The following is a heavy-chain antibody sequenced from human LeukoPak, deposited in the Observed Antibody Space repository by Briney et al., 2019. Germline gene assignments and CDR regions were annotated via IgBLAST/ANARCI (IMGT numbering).Heavy chain of an antibody. CDR1: GFTFSSYA. V-gene: IGHV3-30-3*01. Sequence: PGRSLRLSCAASGFTFSSYAMHWVRQAPGKGLEWVAVISYDGSNKYYADSVKGRFTISRDNSKNTLYLQMNSLRAEDTAVYYCARGGMGYYDSSGPPPGQTYYYYGMDVWGQGTTVTVSS. J-gene: IGHJ6*02. CDR3: ARGGMGYYDSSGPPPGQTYYYYGMDV. D-gene: IGHD3-22*01. CDR2: ISYDGSNK.